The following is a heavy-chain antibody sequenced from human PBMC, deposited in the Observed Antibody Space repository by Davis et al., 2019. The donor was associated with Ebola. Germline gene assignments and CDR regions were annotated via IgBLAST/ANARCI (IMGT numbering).Heavy chain of an antibody. CDR3: ARCSSPPYCTGGVCYSPGAFDI. CDR2: MNPNSGKT. D-gene: IGHD2-8*02. J-gene: IGHJ3*02. V-gene: IGHV1-8*03. Sequence: ASVKVSCKASGYTFTSYDINWVRQATGQGLEWMGWMNPNSGKTGYAQKFQGRVTITSNTSISTAYMELSSLRSEDTAVYYCARCSSPPYCTGGVCYSPGAFDIWGQGTMVTVSS. CDR1: GYTFTSYD.